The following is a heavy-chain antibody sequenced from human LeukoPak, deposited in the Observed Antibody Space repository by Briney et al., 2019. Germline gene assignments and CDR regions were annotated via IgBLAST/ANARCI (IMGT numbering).Heavy chain of an antibody. CDR3: ARYSYGMPYGMDV. J-gene: IGHJ6*02. Sequence: GFTXXXYAMRWVRQAPGKGLEWVAVISYDGSNKYYADSVKGRFTISRDNSKNTLYLQMNSLRAEDTAVYYCARYSYGMPYGMDVWGQGTTVTVSS. CDR2: ISYDGSNK. V-gene: IGHV3-30-3*01. CDR1: GFTXXXYA. D-gene: IGHD5-18*01.